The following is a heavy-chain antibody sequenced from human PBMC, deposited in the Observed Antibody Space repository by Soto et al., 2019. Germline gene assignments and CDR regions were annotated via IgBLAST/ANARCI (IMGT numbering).Heavy chain of an antibody. Sequence: PGGSLRLSCAASGFTFSSYAMSWVRQAPGKGLEWVSAISGSGGSTYYADSVKGRFTISRDNSKNTLYLQMNSLKASDTAMYYCARHGPRVYYDNSDYYYYGMDVWGQGTTVTVSS. CDR2: ISGSGGST. CDR3: ARHGPRVYYDNSDYYYYGMDV. J-gene: IGHJ6*02. D-gene: IGHD3-22*01. CDR1: GFTFSSYA. V-gene: IGHV3-23*01.